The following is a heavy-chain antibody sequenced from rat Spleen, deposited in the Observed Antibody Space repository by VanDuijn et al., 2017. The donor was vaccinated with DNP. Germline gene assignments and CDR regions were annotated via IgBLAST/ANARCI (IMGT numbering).Heavy chain of an antibody. CDR3: ARGSGSYYWYFDF. D-gene: IGHD5-1*01. CDR1: GFTFSNYG. J-gene: IGHJ1*01. CDR2: ISTGGGVT. Sequence: EVQLVESGGGLVQPGRSLKLSCAASGFTFSNYGMHWIRQAPTKGLEWVASISTGGGVTYYRDSVKGRFTVSRDNAKGSLYIQMDSLRSEDTATYYCARGSGSYYWYFDFWGPGTMVTVSS. V-gene: IGHV5-19*01.